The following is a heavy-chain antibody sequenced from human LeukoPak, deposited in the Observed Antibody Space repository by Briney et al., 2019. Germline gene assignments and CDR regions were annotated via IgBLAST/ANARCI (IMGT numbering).Heavy chain of an antibody. V-gene: IGHV3-66*01. Sequence: GGSLRLSCAASGFTFSDYYMNWIRQAPGKGLEWVSVIYSGGSTYYADSVKGRFTISRDNSKNTLYLQMNSLRAEDTAVYYCARDPVDTAMVDAFDIWGQGTMVTVSS. CDR1: GFTFSDYY. CDR2: IYSGGST. J-gene: IGHJ3*02. CDR3: ARDPVDTAMVDAFDI. D-gene: IGHD5-18*01.